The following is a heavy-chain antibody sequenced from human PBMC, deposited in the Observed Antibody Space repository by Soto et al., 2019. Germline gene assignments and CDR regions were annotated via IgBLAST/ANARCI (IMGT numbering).Heavy chain of an antibody. CDR1: GFSFPSYA. Sequence: PGGSLRLSCAASGFSFPSYAMHWVRQAPGKGLEWVAVISYDGSNKYYADSVKGRFTISRDNSKNTLYLQMNSLTTEDTAVYYCARDSDSTSARGGMDVWGQGTTVTVSS. D-gene: IGHD6-13*01. J-gene: IGHJ6*02. CDR2: ISYDGSNK. CDR3: ARDSDSTSARGGMDV. V-gene: IGHV3-30-3*01.